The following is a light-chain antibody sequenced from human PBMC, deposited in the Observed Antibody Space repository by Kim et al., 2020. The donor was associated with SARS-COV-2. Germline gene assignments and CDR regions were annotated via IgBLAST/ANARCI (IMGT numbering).Light chain of an antibody. J-gene: IGKJ2*01. V-gene: IGKV3-20*01. CDR2: LST. CDR1: RTLSTNS. CDR3: HQYDSPPYT. Sequence: LTQSPATLSLSPGEGVTLSCRASRTLSTNSLAWYQQKPGQAPRLLIYLSTSRPDDVPDRFRGSASGTDFSLTITRLEPEDSAIYYCHQYDSPPYTFGQGTKLEIK.